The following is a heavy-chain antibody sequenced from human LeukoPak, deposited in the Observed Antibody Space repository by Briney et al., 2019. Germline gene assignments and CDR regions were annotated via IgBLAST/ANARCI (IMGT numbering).Heavy chain of an antibody. V-gene: IGHV4-4*07. D-gene: IGHD4-17*01. CDR2: IYTSRST. Sequence: SETLSLTCTVSGGSISSYYWSWIRQPAGKGLEWIGRIYTSRSTNYNPSLKSRVTMSVDTSKNQFSLKLSSVTAADTAVYYCARDNNGDYSLGVYYMDVWGKGTTVTVSS. J-gene: IGHJ6*03. CDR1: GGSISSYY. CDR3: ARDNNGDYSLGVYYMDV.